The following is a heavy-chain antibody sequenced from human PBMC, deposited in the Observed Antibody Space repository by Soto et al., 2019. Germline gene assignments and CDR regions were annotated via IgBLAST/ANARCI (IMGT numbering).Heavy chain of an antibody. CDR3: ARAAGTSGYYYYGMDV. CDR1: GYTFTSYD. J-gene: IGHJ6*02. D-gene: IGHD6-13*01. CDR2: MNPNSGNT. V-gene: IGHV1-8*01. Sequence: QVQLVQSGAEVKKPGASVKVSCKASGYTFTSYDINWVRQATGQGLEWMGWMNPNSGNTGYAQKFQGRVTMARNTAISTAYMELSSLRSEDTAVYYCARAAGTSGYYYYGMDVWGQGPTVTFSS.